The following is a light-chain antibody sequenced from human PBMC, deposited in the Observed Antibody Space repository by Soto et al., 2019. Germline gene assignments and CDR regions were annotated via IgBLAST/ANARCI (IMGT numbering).Light chain of an antibody. V-gene: IGKV1-5*03. CDR2: KAS. J-gene: IGKJ4*01. Sequence: IQKTQTPSTLSASVGERVTITCRASENIRTWLAWYQQKPGKGPKLLIYKASNLERGVPSRFSGSGSGTQRTLTIRSLQPDDYGSYYCQQYNTNYRAFGGGTKVEIK. CDR1: ENIRTW. CDR3: QQYNTNYRA.